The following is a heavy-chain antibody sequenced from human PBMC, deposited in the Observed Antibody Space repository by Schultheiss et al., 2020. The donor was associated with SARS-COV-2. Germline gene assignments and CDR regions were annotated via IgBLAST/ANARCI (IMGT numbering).Heavy chain of an antibody. CDR3: ASGVWQLEFFSYYYGMDV. CDR2: ISGSGGST. D-gene: IGHD6-6*01. J-gene: IGHJ6*02. CDR1: GFTFSSYA. V-gene: IGHV3-23*01. Sequence: GGSLRLSCAASGFTFSSYAMSWVRQAPGKGLEWVSAISGSGGSTYYADSVKGRFTISRDNSKNTLYLQMNSLRAEDTAVYYCASGVWQLEFFSYYYGMDVWGQGTTVTVSS.